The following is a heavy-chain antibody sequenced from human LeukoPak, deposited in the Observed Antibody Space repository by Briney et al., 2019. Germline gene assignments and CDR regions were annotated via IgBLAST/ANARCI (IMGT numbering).Heavy chain of an antibody. J-gene: IGHJ6*03. D-gene: IGHD6-6*01. Sequence: SETLSLTCTVSGGSISSSSYYWGWIRQPPGKGLEWIGSIYYSGSTYYNPSLKSRVTISVDTSKNQFSLKLSSVTAADTAVYYCARLVHQVYMDVWGKGTTVTVSS. V-gene: IGHV4-39*01. CDR1: GGSISSSSYY. CDR2: IYYSGST. CDR3: ARLVHQVYMDV.